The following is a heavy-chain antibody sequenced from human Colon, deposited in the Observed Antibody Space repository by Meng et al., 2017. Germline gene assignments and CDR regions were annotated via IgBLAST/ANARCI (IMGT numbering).Heavy chain of an antibody. CDR3: STDWDGDDGSQGDY. CDR2: ITSNSYSGTA. Sequence: VKVVESGGDLVKPGGSLRLSCAASGVTFSNAWMQWVRQAPGKGLEWVGRITSNSYSGTADYAAPVKGRFTISRDDSKNTLFLQMSSLRIEDTAVYYCSTDWDGDDGSQGDYWGQGTLVTVSS. V-gene: IGHV3-15*01. J-gene: IGHJ4*02. CDR1: GVTFSNAW. D-gene: IGHD1-26*01.